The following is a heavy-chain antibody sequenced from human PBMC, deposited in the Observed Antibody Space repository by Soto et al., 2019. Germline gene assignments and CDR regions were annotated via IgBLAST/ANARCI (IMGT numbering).Heavy chain of an antibody. V-gene: IGHV1-8*01. CDR2: MNPNSGNT. CDR1: GYTFTSYD. J-gene: IGHJ6*02. CDR3: ARPITMVRGVISYNYYYYGMDV. D-gene: IGHD3-10*01. Sequence: AASVKVSCKASGYTFTSYDINWVRQATGQGLEWVGWMNPNSGNTGYAQKFQGRVTMTRNTSISTAYMELSSLRSEDTAVYYCARPITMVRGVISYNYYYYGMDVWGQGTTVTVSS.